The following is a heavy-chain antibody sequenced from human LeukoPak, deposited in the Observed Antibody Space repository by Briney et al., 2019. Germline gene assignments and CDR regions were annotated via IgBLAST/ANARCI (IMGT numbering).Heavy chain of an antibody. V-gene: IGHV3-23*01. CDR3: AKGTYIVVVPAAIDY. J-gene: IGHJ4*02. Sequence: GGSLRLSCAASGFTFSSYAMSWVRQAPGKGLEWVSAISGSGGSTYYADSVKGRFTISRDNSKNTLYLQMNSLRAEDTAVYYCAKGTYIVVVPAAIDYWGQGNLVTVSS. D-gene: IGHD2-2*01. CDR1: GFTFSSYA. CDR2: ISGSGGST.